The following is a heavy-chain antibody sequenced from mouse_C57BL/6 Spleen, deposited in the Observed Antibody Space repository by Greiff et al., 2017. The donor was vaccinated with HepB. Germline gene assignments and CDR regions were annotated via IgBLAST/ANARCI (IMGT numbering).Heavy chain of an antibody. D-gene: IGHD2-10*01. J-gene: IGHJ4*01. V-gene: IGHV1-55*01. CDR3: ARTYYGNYDPYYYAMDY. CDR2: IYPGSGST. CDR1: GYTFTSYW. Sequence: QVQLQQPGAELVKPGASVKMSCKASGYTFTSYWITWVKQRPGQGLEWIGDIYPGSGSTNYNEKFKSKATLTVDTSSSTAYMQLSSLTSEDSAVYYFARTYYGNYDPYYYAMDYWGQGTSVTVSS.